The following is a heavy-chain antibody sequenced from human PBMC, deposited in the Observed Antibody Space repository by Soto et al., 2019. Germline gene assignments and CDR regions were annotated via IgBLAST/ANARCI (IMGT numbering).Heavy chain of an antibody. Sequence: SETLSLTCAVYGGSFSGYYWSWIRQPPGKGLEWIGEINHSGSTNYNPSLKSRITISVDTPKNQFSLKLSSVTAADTAVYYCARKGKLGYCSSTSCYWDYYYYYGMDVWGQGTTVTVSS. D-gene: IGHD2-2*01. V-gene: IGHV4-34*01. J-gene: IGHJ6*02. CDR2: INHSGST. CDR1: GGSFSGYY. CDR3: ARKGKLGYCSSTSCYWDYYYYYGMDV.